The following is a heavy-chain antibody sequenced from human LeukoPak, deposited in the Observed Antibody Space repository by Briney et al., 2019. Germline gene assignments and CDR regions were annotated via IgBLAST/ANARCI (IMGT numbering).Heavy chain of an antibody. CDR2: IEGDGSER. J-gene: IGHJ4*02. Sequence: GGSLRLSCAASGFSFSSHWMSWVRQAPGKGLEWVANIEGDGSERNYLDSVKGRFTISRDNAKNSLHLEMNSLRGDDTAVYFCAGGSGWLTEYWGQGTVVTVSS. CDR3: AGGSGWLTEY. D-gene: IGHD6-19*01. V-gene: IGHV3-7*03. CDR1: GFSFSSHW.